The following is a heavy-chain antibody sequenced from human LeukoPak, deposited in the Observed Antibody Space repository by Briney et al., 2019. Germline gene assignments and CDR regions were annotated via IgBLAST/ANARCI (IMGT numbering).Heavy chain of an antibody. J-gene: IGHJ4*02. D-gene: IGHD3-22*01. V-gene: IGHV4-31*03. CDR3: ASLYYESSGYDRTFDY. Sequence: SQTLSFTCTVSGGSISSVNCFWNCARQRPGRGLEWIGYIYYRGSTSYNPSHTTRVIISVDTSKNQCPLKLTSVTAADTAVYYRASLYYESSGYDRTFDYWGQGTLVTVSS. CDR1: GGSISSVNCF. CDR2: IYYRGST.